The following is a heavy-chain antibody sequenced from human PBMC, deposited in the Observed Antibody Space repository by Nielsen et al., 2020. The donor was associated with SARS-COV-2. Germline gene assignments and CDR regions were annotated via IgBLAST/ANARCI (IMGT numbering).Heavy chain of an antibody. CDR3: ASTDIVVVPAAIGCFDY. J-gene: IGHJ4*02. CDR1: GFTFDDYA. D-gene: IGHD2-2*02. Sequence: SLKISCAASGFTFDDYAMHWVRQAPGKGLEWVSGISWNSGSIGYADSVKGRFTISRDNAKNSLYLQMNSLRAEDTAVYYCASTDIVVVPAAIGCFDYWGQGTLVTVSS. V-gene: IGHV3-9*01. CDR2: ISWNSGSI.